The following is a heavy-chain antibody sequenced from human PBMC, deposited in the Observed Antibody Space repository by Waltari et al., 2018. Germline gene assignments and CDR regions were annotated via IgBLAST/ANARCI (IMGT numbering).Heavy chain of an antibody. CDR1: GGSITSNRHY. J-gene: IGHJ3*01. CDR3: ATYIGASIGTAAFDV. Sequence: QLQLQESGPGLGKPSETLSLTCIVSGGSITSNRHYCAWIRQPPGQGLEWIGTMSYNGATYSSPSLKSRVTVSRDTSKNHLSLKLGSVTAADTAVYYCATYIGASIGTAAFDVWGQGTMVTVSS. V-gene: IGHV4-39*02. CDR2: MSYNGAT. D-gene: IGHD5-12*01.